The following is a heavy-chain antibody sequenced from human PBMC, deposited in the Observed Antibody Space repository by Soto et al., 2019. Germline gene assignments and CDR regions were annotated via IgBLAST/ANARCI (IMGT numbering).Heavy chain of an antibody. J-gene: IGHJ6*02. CDR1: GYTFTSYG. CDR3: ARDGGMTTVTTIAYYYGMDV. CDR2: ISAYNGNT. Sequence: QVQLVQSGAEVKKPGASVKVSCKASGYTFTSYGISWVRQAPGQGLEWMGWISAYNGNTNYAQKLQGRVTMTTDTSTSTAYMELSSLRSDDTAVYSCARDGGMTTVTTIAYYYGMDVWGQGTTVTVSS. D-gene: IGHD4-17*01. V-gene: IGHV1-18*04.